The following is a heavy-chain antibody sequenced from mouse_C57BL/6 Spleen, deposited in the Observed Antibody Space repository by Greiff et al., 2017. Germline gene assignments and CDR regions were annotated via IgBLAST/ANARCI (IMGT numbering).Heavy chain of an antibody. CDR1: GFNIKNTY. CDR2: IDPANGNS. D-gene: IGHD2-4*01. J-gene: IGHJ2*01. V-gene: IGHV14-3*01. Sequence: EVQLQQSVAELVRPGASVKLSCTASGFNIKNTYMHWVKQRPEQGLEWIGRIDPANGNSTSAPQFPGQATITPATSSNTAYLQRSSLKSEDTAIYYCARSGYDYDGYYFDYWGQGTTLTVSS. CDR3: ARSGYDYDGYYFDY.